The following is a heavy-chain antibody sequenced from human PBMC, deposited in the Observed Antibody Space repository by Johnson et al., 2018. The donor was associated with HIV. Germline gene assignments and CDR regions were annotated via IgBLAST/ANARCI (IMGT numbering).Heavy chain of an antibody. J-gene: IGHJ3*02. CDR3: ARACRDGYTCDVYDI. CDR1: GFTVSGNY. V-gene: IGHV3-53*02. CDR2: LFSGGTT. Sequence: VQLVETGGGLIQPGGSLRLSCAASGFTVSGNYMTWLRQAPGGGLEWVSVLFSGGTTYYADSVNGRFTISRDNARNTLYLQMNRLRAEDTAVYHCARACRDGYTCDVYDIWGQGTMVTVSS. D-gene: IGHD5-24*01.